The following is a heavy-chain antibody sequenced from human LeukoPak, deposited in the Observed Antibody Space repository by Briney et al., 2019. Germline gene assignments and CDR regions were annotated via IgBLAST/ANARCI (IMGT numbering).Heavy chain of an antibody. J-gene: IGHJ6*03. CDR2: ISSSGSTI. D-gene: IGHD3-10*01. CDR1: GFTFSDYY. V-gene: IGHV3-11*01. CDR3: AKLVMVRGASYYYYYMDV. Sequence: GGSLRLSCAASGFTFSDYYMSWIRQAPGKGLEWVSYISSSGSTIYYADSVKGRFTISRDNSKNTLYLQMNSLRAEDTAVYYCAKLVMVRGASYYYYYMDVWGKGTTVTISS.